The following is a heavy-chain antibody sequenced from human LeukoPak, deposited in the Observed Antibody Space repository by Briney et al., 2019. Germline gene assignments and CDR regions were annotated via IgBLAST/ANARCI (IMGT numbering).Heavy chain of an antibody. J-gene: IGHJ5*02. Sequence: ASVRVSCKASGGTFSSYAISWVRQAPGQGLEWMGGIIPIFGTANYAQKFQGRVTITADESTSTAYMELSSLRSEDTAVYYCALITMVRGVIQNWFDPWGQGTLVTVSS. D-gene: IGHD3-10*01. CDR2: IIPIFGTA. CDR1: GGTFSSYA. V-gene: IGHV1-69*13. CDR3: ALITMVRGVIQNWFDP.